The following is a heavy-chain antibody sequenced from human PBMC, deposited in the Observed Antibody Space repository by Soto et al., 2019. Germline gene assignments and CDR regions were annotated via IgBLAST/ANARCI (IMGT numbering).Heavy chain of an antibody. J-gene: IGHJ4*02. CDR2: IKQDGSEK. CDR1: GFTFSSYW. V-gene: IGHV3-7*01. Sequence: PGGSLRLSCAASGFTFSSYWMTWVRQAPGKGLEWVANIKQDGSEKYYVDSVKGRFTISRDNAKNSLYLQMNSLRAEDTAVYYCARLGYSSSWFFDYWGQGTLVTVSS. D-gene: IGHD6-13*01. CDR3: ARLGYSSSWFFDY.